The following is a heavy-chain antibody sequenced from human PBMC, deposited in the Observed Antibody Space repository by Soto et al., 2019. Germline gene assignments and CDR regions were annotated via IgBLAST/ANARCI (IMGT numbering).Heavy chain of an antibody. CDR2: IYPGNSNT. CDR1: GYSFTNYW. D-gene: IGHD1-1*01. CDR3: ARPSDVGLDSSFEY. V-gene: IGHV5-51*01. J-gene: IGHJ4*02. Sequence: PGESLKISCQGSGYSFTNYWIGWVRQMPGTGLEWLGIIYPGNSNTRYSPSFEGQVTMSADKSINTAYLQWSSLRASDTAIYFCARPSDVGLDSSFEYWGQGTQVTVAS.